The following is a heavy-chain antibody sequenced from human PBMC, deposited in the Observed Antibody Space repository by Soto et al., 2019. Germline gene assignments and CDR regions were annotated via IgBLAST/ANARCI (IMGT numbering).Heavy chain of an antibody. CDR2: IIPIFGTA. CDR1: GGTFSSYA. CDR3: AREEKQWLDPRSAGHNWFDP. D-gene: IGHD6-19*01. J-gene: IGHJ5*02. V-gene: IGHV1-69*13. Sequence: SVKVSCKASGGTFSSYAISWVRQAPGQGLEWMGGIIPIFGTANYAQKFQGRVTITADESTSTAYMELSSLRSEDTAVYYCAREEKQWLDPRSAGHNWFDPWGQGTLVTVSS.